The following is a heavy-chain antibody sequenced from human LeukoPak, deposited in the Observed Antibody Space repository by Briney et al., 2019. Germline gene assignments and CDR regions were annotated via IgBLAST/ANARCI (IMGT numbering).Heavy chain of an antibody. Sequence: ASVKVSCKTSGYTFTGYYVHWVRQAPGQGLEWMGRINPNSGVTNYAQKFQGRVTMTRDTSISTAYMELSRLRSDDTAVYYCARDYCGGDCFPDYWGQGTLVTVSS. D-gene: IGHD2-21*02. CDR2: INPNSGVT. J-gene: IGHJ4*02. V-gene: IGHV1-2*06. CDR3: ARDYCGGDCFPDY. CDR1: GYTFTGYY.